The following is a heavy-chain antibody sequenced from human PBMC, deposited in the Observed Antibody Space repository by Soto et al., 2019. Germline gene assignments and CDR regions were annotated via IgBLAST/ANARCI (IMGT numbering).Heavy chain of an antibody. J-gene: IGHJ4*02. V-gene: IGHV3-48*01. D-gene: IGHD2-2*01. CDR2: ISSSSSTI. Sequence: GGSLRLSCAASGFTFSSYSMNWVRQAPGKGLEWVSYISSSSSTIYYADSVKGRFTISRDNAKNSLYLQMNSLRAEDTAVYYCASGGSKVVPAALFDYWGQGTLVTVSS. CDR1: GFTFSSYS. CDR3: ASGGSKVVPAALFDY.